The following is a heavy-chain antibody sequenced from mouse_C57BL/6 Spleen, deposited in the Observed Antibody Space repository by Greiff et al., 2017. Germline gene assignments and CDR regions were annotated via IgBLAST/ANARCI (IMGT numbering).Heavy chain of an antibody. CDR1: GYTFTDYY. J-gene: IGHJ4*01. V-gene: IGHV1-75*01. D-gene: IGHD6-2*01. CDR2: IFPGSGST. CDR3: ARRGGLLPMDY. Sequence: QVQLQQSGPELVKPGASVKISCKASGYTFTDYYINWVKQRPGQGLEWIGWIFPGSGSTYYNEKFKGKATFTVDTSSSTAYMLLSSLTSEDSAVYFCARRGGLLPMDYWGQGTSVTVSS.